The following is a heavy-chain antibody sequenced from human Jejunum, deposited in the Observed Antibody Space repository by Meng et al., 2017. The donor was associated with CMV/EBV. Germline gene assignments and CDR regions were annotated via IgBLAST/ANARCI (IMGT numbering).Heavy chain of an antibody. CDR2: TYYRSKWYS. D-gene: IGHD6-13*01. CDR1: GDSVSGNTGA. V-gene: IGHV6-1*02. J-gene: IGHJ4*02. Sequence: QLHQSGPGLVKPSLTLSLTCAISGDSVSGNTGAWNWIRLSPSRGLEWLGRTYYRSKWYSEYTVSVRSRISITPDTSKNQFSLQLTSVTPDDTAVYYCARGEDSSLDYWGQGTLVTVSS. CDR3: ARGEDSSLDY.